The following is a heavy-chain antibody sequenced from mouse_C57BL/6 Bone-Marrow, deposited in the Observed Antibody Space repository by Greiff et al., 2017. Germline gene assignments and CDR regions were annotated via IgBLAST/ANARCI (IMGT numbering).Heavy chain of an antibody. Sequence: EVHLVESEGGLVQPGSSMKLSCTASGFTFSDYYMAWVRQVPEKGLEWVANINHDGSSTYYLDSLKSRFILSRDNAKNILYLQMSILKSEDTATYYCARDGDDYNAMDYWGQGTSVTVSS. CDR2: INHDGSST. CDR1: GFTFSDYY. V-gene: IGHV5-16*01. J-gene: IGHJ4*01. CDR3: ARDGDDYNAMDY.